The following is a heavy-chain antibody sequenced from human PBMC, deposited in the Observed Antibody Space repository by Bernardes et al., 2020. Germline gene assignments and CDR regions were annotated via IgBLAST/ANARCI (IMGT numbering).Heavy chain of an antibody. V-gene: IGHV3-33*01. CDR1: GFTFRSYG. Sequence: VGSLRLSCAASGFTFRSYGMHWARQAPGKGLEWVAVIWYDGRNKYYADSVKGRFTISRDNSKNTLYLQMNSLRVEDTAVYYCARDRSSWDYYGMDVWGQGTTVTVSS. CDR2: IWYDGRNK. D-gene: IGHD6-13*01. CDR3: ARDRSSWDYYGMDV. J-gene: IGHJ6*02.